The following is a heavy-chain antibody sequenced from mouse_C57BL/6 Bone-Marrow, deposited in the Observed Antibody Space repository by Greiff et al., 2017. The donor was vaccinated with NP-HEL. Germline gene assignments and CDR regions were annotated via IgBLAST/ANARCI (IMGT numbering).Heavy chain of an antibody. V-gene: IGHV1-62-2*01. Sequence: QVQLQQSGAELVKPGASVKLSCKASGYTFTEYTIHWVKQRSGQGLEWIGWFYPGSGSIKYNEKFKDKATLTVDKSSSTVYMDLSRLTSEDSAVFFCATQGDYFGSSWGYFDVGGRGKTVTVSA. CDR1: GYTFTEYT. D-gene: IGHD1-1*01. J-gene: IGHJ1*03. CDR2: FYPGSGSI. CDR3: ATQGDYFGSSWGYFDV.